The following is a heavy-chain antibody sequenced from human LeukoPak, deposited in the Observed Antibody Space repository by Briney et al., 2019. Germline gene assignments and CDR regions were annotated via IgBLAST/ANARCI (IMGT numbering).Heavy chain of an antibody. CDR1: GGTFSSYA. J-gene: IGHJ6*02. D-gene: IGHD5-18*01. CDR3: AKDTAMDHYYYYYGMDV. V-gene: IGHV1-69*04. CDR2: IIPILGIA. Sequence: ASVKVSCKASGGTFSSYAISWVRQAPGQGLEWMGRIIPILGIANYAQKFQGRVTITADKSTSTAYMELSSLRSEDTAVYYCAKDTAMDHYYYYYGMDVWGQGTTVTVSS.